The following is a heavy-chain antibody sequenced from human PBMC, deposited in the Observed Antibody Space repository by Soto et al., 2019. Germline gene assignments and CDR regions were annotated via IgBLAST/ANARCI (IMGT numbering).Heavy chain of an antibody. V-gene: IGHV1-3*01. CDR2: INAGNGNT. D-gene: IGHD2-2*01. J-gene: IGHJ3*02. CDR1: GFTFTSFV. Sequence: GFRKESGFTFTSFVIHWVRQAPVQVVEWMGWINAGNGNTKYSQKFQGRLTMTRDTSASTAYMELSSLRSEDTAVYYCATAIADDAFDIWGRGTMVTVSS. CDR3: ATAIADDAFDI.